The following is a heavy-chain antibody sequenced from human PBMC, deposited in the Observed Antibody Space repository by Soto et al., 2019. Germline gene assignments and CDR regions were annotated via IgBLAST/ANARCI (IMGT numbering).Heavy chain of an antibody. CDR3: ARGGSIVVVPAAIRVYYYYGMDV. Sequence: SETLSLTYAVYGGSFSGYYWSWIRQPPGKGLEWIGEINHSGSTNYNPSLKSRVTISVDTSKNQFSLKLSSVTAADTAVYYCARGGSIVVVPAAIRVYYYYGMDVWGQGTTVTVSS. CDR2: INHSGST. J-gene: IGHJ6*02. D-gene: IGHD2-2*02. CDR1: GGSFSGYY. V-gene: IGHV4-34*01.